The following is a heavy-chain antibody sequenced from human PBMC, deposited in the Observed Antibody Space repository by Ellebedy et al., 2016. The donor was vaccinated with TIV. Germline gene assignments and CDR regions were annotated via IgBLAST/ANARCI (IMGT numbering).Heavy chain of an antibody. CDR1: GYTFTSYD. J-gene: IGHJ4*02. CDR2: MNPNSCNT. V-gene: IGHV1-8*01. CDR3: ARGRGYYDSKSYYKGHDY. D-gene: IGHD3-10*01. Sequence: AASVKVSCKASGYTFTSYDIYWVRQATGQGLEWMGWMNPNSCNTGHAQNFQGRVTMTRNTSISTAYMELSSLRSEDTAVYYCARGRGYYDSKSYYKGHDYWGQGTLVTVSS.